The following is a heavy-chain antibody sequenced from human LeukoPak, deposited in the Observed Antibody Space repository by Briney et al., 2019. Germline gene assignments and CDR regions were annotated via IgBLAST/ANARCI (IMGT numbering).Heavy chain of an antibody. D-gene: IGHD6-13*01. CDR1: GGSVSSGSYY. Sequence: SETLSLTCTVSGGSVSSGSYYWSWIRQPPGKGLEWLGYIYNSGSTHYNPSLKSRVTISVDTSKNQFSLKLSSVTAADTAVYYCARANIAAAGTAVYWGQGTLVTVSS. V-gene: IGHV4-61*01. CDR3: ARANIAAAGTAVY. CDR2: IYNSGST. J-gene: IGHJ4*02.